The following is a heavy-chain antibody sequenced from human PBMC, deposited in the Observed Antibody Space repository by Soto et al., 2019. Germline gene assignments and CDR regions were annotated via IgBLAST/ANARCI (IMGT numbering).Heavy chain of an antibody. CDR3: ARAPGYCSGGSCYTTDFDY. Sequence: QVQLVQSGAEVKKPGASVKVSCKASGYTFTGYYMHWVRQAPGQGLEWMGWINPNSGGTNYAQKFKGWVTMSRDTSISTAYMELSRLRSDDTAVYYCARAPGYCSGGSCYTTDFDYWGQGTLVTVSS. V-gene: IGHV1-2*04. CDR2: INPNSGGT. J-gene: IGHJ4*02. CDR1: GYTFTGYY. D-gene: IGHD2-15*01.